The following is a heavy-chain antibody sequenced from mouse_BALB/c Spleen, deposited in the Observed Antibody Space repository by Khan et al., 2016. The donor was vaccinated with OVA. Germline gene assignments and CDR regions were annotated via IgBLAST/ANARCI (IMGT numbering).Heavy chain of an antibody. Sequence: VQLQQSGPELVKPGASVKMSCKASGYTFTSYVMHWVKQKPGQGLEWIGYIYPFNGDTKYNEKFKDKATLTSDKSSSTAYMELSSLTSEDSAVXFCAPVGSYYVSFAYWGQGTLVTVSA. CDR1: GYTFTSYV. CDR2: IYPFNGDT. CDR3: APVGSYYVSFAY. J-gene: IGHJ3*01. D-gene: IGHD2-12*01. V-gene: IGHV1S136*01.